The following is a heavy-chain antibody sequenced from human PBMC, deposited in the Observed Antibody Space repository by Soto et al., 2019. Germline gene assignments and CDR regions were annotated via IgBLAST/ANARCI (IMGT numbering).Heavy chain of an antibody. J-gene: IGHJ4*02. CDR2: IYNNGNT. CDR3: ARGNVVAIDY. CDR1: GGSVSGYH. Sequence: SSETLSLTCNVSGGSVSGYHWSWIRQPPGKGLEWIGYIYNNGNTDYNPSLKSRVTISVDRSKNQFSLKLSSVTAADTAVYYCARGNVVAIDYWGQGTLVTVSS. D-gene: IGHD2-21*01. V-gene: IGHV4-59*02.